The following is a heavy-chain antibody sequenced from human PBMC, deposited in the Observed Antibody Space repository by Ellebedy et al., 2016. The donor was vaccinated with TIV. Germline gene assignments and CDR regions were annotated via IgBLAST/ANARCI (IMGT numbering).Heavy chain of an antibody. CDR1: GGAISDHSYY. CDR2: IFNSGAT. CDR3: ARLVVMMAPVSGNWFDT. D-gene: IGHD5-24*01. J-gene: IGHJ5*02. Sequence: MPSETLSLTCTVSGGAISDHSYYWSWIRQHPGQGLEWIGHIFNSGATYYKSSLKSRVTISVDTAKNQFSLKMNSMTVADTAVYYCARLVVMMAPVSGNWFDTWGQGTLVTVSS. V-gene: IGHV4-31*03.